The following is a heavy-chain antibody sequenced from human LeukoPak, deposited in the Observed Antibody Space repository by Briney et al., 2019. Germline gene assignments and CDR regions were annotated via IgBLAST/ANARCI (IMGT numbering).Heavy chain of an antibody. V-gene: IGHV3-23*01. CDR2: IRPDGDRT. J-gene: IGHJ4*02. CDR1: GFTFSTYA. Sequence: PGGSLRLSCAASGFTFSTYAITWVRQGPRKGVEWVSAIRPDGDRTYYANSVRGRFTISRDNSKDTVYLQINGLRVEDTAVYYCAREQSGTRGWYTVDYWGQGTLVTVSS. CDR3: AREQSGTRGWYTVDY. D-gene: IGHD6-19*01.